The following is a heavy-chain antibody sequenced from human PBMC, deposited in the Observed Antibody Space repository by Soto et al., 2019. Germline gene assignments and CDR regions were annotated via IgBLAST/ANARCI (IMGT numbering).Heavy chain of an antibody. CDR2: INPDGSRT. D-gene: IGHD3-16*01. CDR3: ARVKLGSYDWFDP. V-gene: IGHV3-74*01. J-gene: IGHJ5*02. Sequence: EVQLVESGGGLVPPGGSLRLSCAASGFIFSSYWMHWVRQAPGKGLAWVSRINPDGSRTTYADSVMGRFTISRDNAKNTVFLQMNSLRAEDTAVYYCARVKLGSYDWFDPWGQGILVTVSS. CDR1: GFIFSSYW.